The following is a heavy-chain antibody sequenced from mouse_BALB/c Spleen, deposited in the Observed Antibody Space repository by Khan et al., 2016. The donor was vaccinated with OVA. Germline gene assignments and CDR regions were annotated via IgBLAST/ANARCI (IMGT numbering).Heavy chain of an antibody. CDR3: ARSNYFGYTFAY. J-gene: IGHJ3*01. CDR2: IYPRSGNT. D-gene: IGHD1-2*01. Sequence: VQLQESGAELARPGASVKLSCKASGYTFTDYYINWVKQRTGQGLKWIGEIYPRSGNTYYNEKFKGKATLTAEKSSSIAYMQLSSLTSEYSAVYFCARSNYFGYTFAYWGQGTLVTVAA. V-gene: IGHV1-76*01. CDR1: GYTFTDYY.